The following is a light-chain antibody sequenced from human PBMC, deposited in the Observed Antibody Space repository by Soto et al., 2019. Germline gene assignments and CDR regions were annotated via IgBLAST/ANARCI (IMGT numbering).Light chain of an antibody. CDR2: AAS. J-gene: IGKJ1*01. CDR3: QQRFSTPRT. Sequence: DIQMTQSPSSQSASVGDRVTITCRASQSINSYLNWYQQKPGKAPKLLIYAASSLQSGVPSRFSGSGSETDFTLTITSLQPDDFATYYCQQRFSTPRTFGQGTSVDI. CDR1: QSINSY. V-gene: IGKV1-39*01.